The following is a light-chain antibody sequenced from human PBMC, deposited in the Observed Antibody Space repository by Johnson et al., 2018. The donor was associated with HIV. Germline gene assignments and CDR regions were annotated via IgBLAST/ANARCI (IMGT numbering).Light chain of an antibody. CDR3: GTWDSSLSAGGYV. Sequence: QSVLTQPPSVSAAPGQKVTISCSGNSSNIENYFVSWYQQLPGAAPRLLIYENNKRPSGIPDRFSGSKSGTSATLGITGLQTGDEADYFCGTWDSSLSAGGYVFGTGTKVTGL. J-gene: IGLJ1*01. V-gene: IGLV1-51*02. CDR1: SSNIENYF. CDR2: ENN.